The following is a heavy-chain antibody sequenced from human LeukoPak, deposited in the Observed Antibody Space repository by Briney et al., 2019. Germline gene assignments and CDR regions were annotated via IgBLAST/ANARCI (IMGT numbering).Heavy chain of an antibody. Sequence: SGTLSLTCAVSGGSISSSHWWTWVRQPPGKGLEWIGEIYHSGSTNYNPSLKSRVTISVDKSKNQFSLKLSSVTAADTAVYYCARTRDGYNYYFDYWGQGTLVTVSS. CDR3: ARTRDGYNYYFDY. CDR1: GGSISSSHW. CDR2: IYHSGST. V-gene: IGHV4-4*02. J-gene: IGHJ4*02. D-gene: IGHD5-24*01.